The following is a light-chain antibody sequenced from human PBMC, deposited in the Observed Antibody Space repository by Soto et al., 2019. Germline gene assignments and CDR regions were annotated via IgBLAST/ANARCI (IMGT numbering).Light chain of an antibody. Sequence: DIQMTQSPSTLSASVGDRVTITCRASQSISSWLAWYQQKPGTAPKLLIYKASTLQSGVPSRFSGSGSGTEFTLTISSLQSDDSATYYCQQYNDNWTFGQGTKV. CDR2: KAS. J-gene: IGKJ1*01. CDR1: QSISSW. CDR3: QQYNDNWT. V-gene: IGKV1-5*03.